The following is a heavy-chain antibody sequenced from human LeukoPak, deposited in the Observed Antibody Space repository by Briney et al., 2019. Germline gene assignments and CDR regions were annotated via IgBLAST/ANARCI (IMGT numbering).Heavy chain of an antibody. Sequence: PGGSLRLSCAASGFTFNNYGMHWVRQAPGKGLEWVAVISFDGSNKYYADSVKGRFTISRDNSKSTVYLEINSPRAVDTAVYYCARVVQDYYDSSGYLDYWGQGTLVTVSS. V-gene: IGHV3-30*03. D-gene: IGHD3-22*01. J-gene: IGHJ4*02. CDR2: ISFDGSNK. CDR3: ARVVQDYYDSSGYLDY. CDR1: GFTFNNYG.